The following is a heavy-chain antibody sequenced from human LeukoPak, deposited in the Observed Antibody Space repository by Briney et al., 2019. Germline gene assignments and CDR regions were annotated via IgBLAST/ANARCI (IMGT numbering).Heavy chain of an antibody. CDR3: ARVATTGYYSSGSCHYFLDY. D-gene: IGHD2-15*01. CDR1: GFSVSNNY. CDR2: ISRGGTT. Sequence: GGSLRLSCAASGFSVSNNYLTWVRQAPGKGLEWVSVISRGGTTYYADSMKGRITISRDNSKNTLYLQMNSLRADDTAVYSCARVATTGYYSSGSCHYFLDYWGHGTLVTVSS. J-gene: IGHJ4*01. V-gene: IGHV3-53*01.